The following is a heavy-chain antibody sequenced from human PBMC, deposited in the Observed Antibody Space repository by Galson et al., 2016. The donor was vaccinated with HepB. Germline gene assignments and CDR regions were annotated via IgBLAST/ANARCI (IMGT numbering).Heavy chain of an antibody. CDR2: INTDGRRT. Sequence: SLRLSCAASGFTFSSYWMHWVRQAPGRGLVWVSRINTDGRRTNYADSVTGRVTISRDNAKNTLNLQMNSLRAEDTAVYYCARAGFKGFPNGMDVWGQGTTVTVSS. CDR3: ARAGFKGFPNGMDV. J-gene: IGHJ6*02. V-gene: IGHV3-74*01. CDR1: GFTFSSYW.